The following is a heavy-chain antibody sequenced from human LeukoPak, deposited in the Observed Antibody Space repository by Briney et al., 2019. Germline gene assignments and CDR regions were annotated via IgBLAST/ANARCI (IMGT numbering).Heavy chain of an antibody. CDR2: IIPIFGTA. Sequence: SVTVSCTASGGTFSSYAISWVRQAPGQGLEWMGGIIPIFGTANYAQKFQGRVTITADESTSTAYMELSSLRSEDTAVYYCASHCSSTSCYSPHYYYGMDVWGQGTTVTVSS. CDR3: ASHCSSTSCYSPHYYYGMDV. CDR1: GGTFSSYA. V-gene: IGHV1-69*13. D-gene: IGHD2-2*01. J-gene: IGHJ6*02.